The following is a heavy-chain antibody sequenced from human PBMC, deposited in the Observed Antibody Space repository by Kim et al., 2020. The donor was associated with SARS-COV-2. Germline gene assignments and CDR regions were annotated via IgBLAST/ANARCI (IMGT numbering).Heavy chain of an antibody. CDR3: ARGRRYYDFWSGYYFDY. D-gene: IGHD3-3*01. Sequence: FQGRVTMTRNTSISTAYMELSSLRSEDTAVYYCARGRRYYDFWSGYYFDYWGQGTLVTVSS. J-gene: IGHJ4*02. V-gene: IGHV1-8*01.